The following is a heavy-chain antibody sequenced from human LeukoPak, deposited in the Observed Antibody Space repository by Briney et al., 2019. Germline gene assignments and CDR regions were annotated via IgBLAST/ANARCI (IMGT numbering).Heavy chain of an antibody. D-gene: IGHD6-19*01. CDR3: AREALEPIAVAGYDAFDI. V-gene: IGHV1-69*13. CDR2: IIPIFGTA. J-gene: IGHJ3*02. Sequence: GASVKVSCKASGGTFSSYAISWVRQAPGQGLEWMGGIIPIFGTANYAQKFQGRVTITADESTSTAYMELSSLRSEDTAVYYCAREALEPIAVAGYDAFDIWGQGTMVTVSS. CDR1: GGTFSSYA.